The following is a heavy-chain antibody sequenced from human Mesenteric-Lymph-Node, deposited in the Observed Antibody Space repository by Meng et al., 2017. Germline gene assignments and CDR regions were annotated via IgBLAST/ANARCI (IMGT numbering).Heavy chain of an antibody. D-gene: IGHD3-22*01. J-gene: IGHJ4*02. CDR3: ARAYYDSSGYYFTAFDY. V-gene: IGHV3-30*01. CDR2: ISYDGSNK. CDR1: GFTFSSYA. Sequence: GESLKISCAASGFTFSSYAMHWVRQAPGKGLEWVAVISYDGSNKYYADSVKGRFTISRDNSKNTLYLQMNSLRAEDTAVYYCARAYYDSSGYYFTAFDYWGQGTLVTVSS.